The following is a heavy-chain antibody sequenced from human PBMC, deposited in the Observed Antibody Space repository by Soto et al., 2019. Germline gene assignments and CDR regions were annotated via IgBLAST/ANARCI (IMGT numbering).Heavy chain of an antibody. V-gene: IGHV4-31*03. CDR2: IYYSGST. D-gene: IGHD2-15*01. CDR1: GGSISSGGYY. J-gene: IGHJ5*02. Sequence: SETLSLTCTVSGGSISSGGYYWSWIRQHPGKGLEWIGYIYYSGSTYYNPSLKSRVTISVDTSKNQFSLKLSSVTAADTAVYYCARDRKLVVSGGAQNLFAPWGQGTLVTVSS. CDR3: ARDRKLVVSGGAQNLFAP.